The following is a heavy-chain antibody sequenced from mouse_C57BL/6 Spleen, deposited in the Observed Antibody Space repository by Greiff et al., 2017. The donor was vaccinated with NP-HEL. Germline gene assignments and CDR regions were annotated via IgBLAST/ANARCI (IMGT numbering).Heavy chain of an antibody. CDR1: GYAFSSSW. J-gene: IGHJ1*03. V-gene: IGHV1-82*01. D-gene: IGHD2-5*01. Sequence: VQLQQSGPELVKPGASVKISCKASGYAFSSSWMNWVKQRPGKGLEWIGRIYPGDGDTNYNGKFKGKATLTADKSSSTAYMQLSSLTSEDSAVYFCARDYSNYVYFDVWGTGTTVTVSS. CDR3: ARDYSNYVYFDV. CDR2: IYPGDGDT.